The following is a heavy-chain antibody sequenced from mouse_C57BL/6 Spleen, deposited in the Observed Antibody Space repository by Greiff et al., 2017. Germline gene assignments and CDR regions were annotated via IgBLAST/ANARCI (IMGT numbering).Heavy chain of an antibody. CDR3: ARFWDEFAY. CDR2: IHPNSGST. V-gene: IGHV1-64*01. CDR1: GYTFTSYW. Sequence: QVQLKQPGAELVKPGASVKLSCKASGYTFTSYWMHWVKQRPGQGLEWIGMIHPNSGSTNYNEKFKSKATLTVDKSSSTAYMQLSSLTSEDSAVYYCARFWDEFAYWGQGTLVTVSA. J-gene: IGHJ3*01. D-gene: IGHD4-1*01.